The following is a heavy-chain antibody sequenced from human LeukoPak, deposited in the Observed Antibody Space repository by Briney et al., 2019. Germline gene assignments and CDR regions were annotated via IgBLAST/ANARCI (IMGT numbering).Heavy chain of an antibody. D-gene: IGHD5-12*01. CDR2: ISSGGTYI. CDR3: ARDRSGYSGYECQAY. J-gene: IGHJ4*02. Sequence: GGSLRLSCAGSGFTFSSYSMNWVRQAPGKGLEWVSSISSGGTYIYYADSVKGRFTISRDNTKDSLYLQMNSLRAEDTAVYYCARDRSGYSGYECQAYWGQGTLVTVSS. V-gene: IGHV3-21*01. CDR1: GFTFSSYS.